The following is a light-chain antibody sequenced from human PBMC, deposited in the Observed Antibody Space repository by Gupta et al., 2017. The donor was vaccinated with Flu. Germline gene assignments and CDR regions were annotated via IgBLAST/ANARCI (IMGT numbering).Light chain of an antibody. V-gene: IGLV2-11*01. CDR2: DVS. J-gene: IGLJ2*01. CDR3: CSYAGSYTLEV. CDR1: SSDVGGYNY. Sequence: SSDVGGYNYVSWYQQHPGKAPKLMIYDVSKRPSGVPDRFSGSKSGNTASLTISGLQAEDEADYYCCSYAGSYTLEVFGGGTKLTVL.